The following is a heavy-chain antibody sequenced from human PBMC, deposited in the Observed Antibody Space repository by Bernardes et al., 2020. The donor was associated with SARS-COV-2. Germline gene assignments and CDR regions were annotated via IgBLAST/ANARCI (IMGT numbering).Heavy chain of an antibody. CDR2: ISSSSSYI. J-gene: IGHJ1*01. V-gene: IGHV3-21*01. CDR1: GFTFSSYS. D-gene: IGHD3-22*01. Sequence: GGSLRLSCAASGFTFSSYSMNWVRQAPGKGLEWVSSISSSSSYIYYADSVKGRFTISRDNAKNSLYLQMNSLRAEDTAVYYCARASSYYYDSSGPEPLKHWGQGTLVTVSS. CDR3: ARASSYYYDSSGPEPLKH.